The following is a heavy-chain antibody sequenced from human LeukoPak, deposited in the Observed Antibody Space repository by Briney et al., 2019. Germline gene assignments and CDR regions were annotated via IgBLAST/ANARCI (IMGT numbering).Heavy chain of an antibody. D-gene: IGHD2-21*02. J-gene: IGHJ3*02. V-gene: IGHV5-51*01. CDR2: IYPGDSDT. CDR1: GYSFTSYW. Sequence: GESPKISCKGSGYSFTSYWIGWVRQMPGKGLEWMGIIYPGDSDTRYGPSFQGQVTISADKSISTAYLQWSSLKASDTAMYYCARPNCGGDCYPVNDAFDIWGQGTMVTVSS. CDR3: ARPNCGGDCYPVNDAFDI.